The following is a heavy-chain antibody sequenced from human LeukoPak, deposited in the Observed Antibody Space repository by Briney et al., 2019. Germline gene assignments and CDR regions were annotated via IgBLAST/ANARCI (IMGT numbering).Heavy chain of an antibody. CDR2: IYYSGST. J-gene: IGHJ4*02. Sequence: SETLSLTCTVSGGSISSYYWSCIRQPPGKGLEWIGYIYYSGSTNYNPSLKSRVTISVDTSKNQFSLKLTSVTAADTAVYYCAGVRGLYDTSGYPDYWGQGTLVTVSS. V-gene: IGHV4-59*01. CDR3: AGVRGLYDTSGYPDY. CDR1: GGSISSYY. D-gene: IGHD3-22*01.